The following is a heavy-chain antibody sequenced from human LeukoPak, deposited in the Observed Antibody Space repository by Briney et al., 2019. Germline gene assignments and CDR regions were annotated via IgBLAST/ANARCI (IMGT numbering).Heavy chain of an antibody. V-gene: IGHV4-4*09. CDR2: IYTSGST. Sequence: PSETLSLTCTVSGGSISSYYWSWIRQPPGKGLEWIGYIYTSGSTSYNPSLKSRVTISVDTSKNQFSLKLSSVTAADTAVYYCARYGYDFWSGYYTGFDYWGQGTLVTVSS. CDR1: GGSISSYY. CDR3: ARYGYDFWSGYYTGFDY. J-gene: IGHJ4*02. D-gene: IGHD3-3*01.